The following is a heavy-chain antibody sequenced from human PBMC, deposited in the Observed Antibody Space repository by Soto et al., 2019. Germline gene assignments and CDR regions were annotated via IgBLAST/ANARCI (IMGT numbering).Heavy chain of an antibody. CDR3: TRCALTGTYMDF. CDR1: GYRLPHYK. V-gene: IGHV5-51*01. J-gene: IGHJ6*02. D-gene: IGHD1-7*01. Sequence: GESLKGNGGGSGYRLPHYKIAWVRQMPGKGLEWMGFIYPDDSDTTYSPSFHGQVTISADKSISTAYLQWSSLKASDSAMYYCTRCALTGTYMDFWVQGTTVPVSS. CDR2: IYPDDSDT.